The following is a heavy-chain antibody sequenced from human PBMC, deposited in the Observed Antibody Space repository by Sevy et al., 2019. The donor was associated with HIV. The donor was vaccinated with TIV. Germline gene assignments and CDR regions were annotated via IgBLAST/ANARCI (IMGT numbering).Heavy chain of an antibody. D-gene: IGHD3-10*01. CDR1: GYSFTTYW. V-gene: IGHV5-51*01. CDR3: ARLRNYYGSGRDWLDS. J-gene: IGHJ5*01. Sequence: GESLKISCKGSGYSFTTYWIGRVRQMPGKGLEWLGFIFPGDSDTRYSPSFQGQVTISADKSITTAYLQWNSLKASDTAMYYCARLRNYYGSGRDWLDSWGQGTQVTVSS. CDR2: IFPGDSDT.